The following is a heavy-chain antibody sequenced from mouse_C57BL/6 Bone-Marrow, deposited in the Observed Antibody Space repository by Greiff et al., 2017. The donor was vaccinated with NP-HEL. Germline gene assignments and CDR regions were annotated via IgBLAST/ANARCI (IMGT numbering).Heavy chain of an antibody. V-gene: IGHV1-81*01. Sequence: VQLQQSGAELARPGASVKLSCKASGYTLTSYGISWVKQRTGQGLEWIGEIYPRSGNTYYNEKFKGKATLTADKSSSTAYMELRSLTSEDSAVYFCANIYYDYPWFAYWGQGTLVTVSA. D-gene: IGHD2-4*01. CDR2: IYPRSGNT. CDR3: ANIYYDYPWFAY. CDR1: GYTLTSYG. J-gene: IGHJ3*01.